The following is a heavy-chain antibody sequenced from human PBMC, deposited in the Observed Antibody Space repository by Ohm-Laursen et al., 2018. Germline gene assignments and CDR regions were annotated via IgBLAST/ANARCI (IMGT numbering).Heavy chain of an antibody. Sequence: SLRLSCTASGFTFSSYVMTWVRQAPGKGLEWVSAISGSGADAYYADSVKGRFTISRDKSKNTVYLQMSSLRAEDTAVYYCARDLRAGSGYYSYWGQGTLVTVSS. D-gene: IGHD3-22*01. V-gene: IGHV3-23*01. CDR3: ARDLRAGSGYYSY. J-gene: IGHJ4*02. CDR2: ISGSGADA. CDR1: GFTFSSYV.